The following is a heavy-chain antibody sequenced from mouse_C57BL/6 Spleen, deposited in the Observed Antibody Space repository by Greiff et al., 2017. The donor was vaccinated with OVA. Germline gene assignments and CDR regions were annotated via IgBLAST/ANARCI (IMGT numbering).Heavy chain of an antibody. D-gene: IGHD3-2*02. CDR3: ARGGLGSGYYFDY. J-gene: IGHJ2*01. CDR2: IDPSDSET. V-gene: IGHV1-52*01. CDR1: GYTFTSYW. Sequence: QVQLKQPGAELVRPGSSVKLSCKASGYTFTSYWMHWVKQRPIQGLEWIGNIDPSDSETHYNQKFKDKATLTVDKSSSTAYMQLSSLTSEDSAVYYCARGGLGSGYYFDYWGQGTTLTVSS.